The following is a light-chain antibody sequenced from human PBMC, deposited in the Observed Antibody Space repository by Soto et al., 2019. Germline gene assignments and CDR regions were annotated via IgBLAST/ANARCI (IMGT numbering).Light chain of an antibody. CDR3: QQSTNWPQIP. Sequence: LTLSAVTLSLSPWERATLSCSASQSVSSYLACYQQKPGQAPRRLIYESSNMATGIPARFSGGGSGTDFTLTIDHLEPEDFAIYYCQQSTNWPQIPFGQRTRPAIK. V-gene: IGKV3-11*01. CDR2: ESS. J-gene: IGKJ5*01. CDR1: QSVSSY.